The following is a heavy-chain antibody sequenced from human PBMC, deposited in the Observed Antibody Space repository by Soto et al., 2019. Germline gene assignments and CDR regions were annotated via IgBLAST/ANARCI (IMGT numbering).Heavy chain of an antibody. CDR2: IYHSGTI. CDR3: ASSKRPTVLVDY. V-gene: IGHV4-4*02. J-gene: IGHJ4*02. Sequence: QVQLQESGPGLVKPSGTLSLTCAVSGDSINSSNWWSWARQPPGKGLEWIGEIYHSGTINYNPSLKSRISLSLDKSKNQFSLKLNSVTAADTAVYFCASSKRPTVLVDYLGQGALVTVSS. D-gene: IGHD2-8*02. CDR1: GDSINSSNW.